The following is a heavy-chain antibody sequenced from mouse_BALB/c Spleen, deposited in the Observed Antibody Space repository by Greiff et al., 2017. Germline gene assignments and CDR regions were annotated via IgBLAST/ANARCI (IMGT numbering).Heavy chain of an antibody. J-gene: IGHJ3*01. Sequence: EVQGVESGPGLVKPSQSLSLTCTVTGYSITSDYAWNWIRQFPGNKLEWMGYISYSGSTSYNPSLKSRISITRDTSKNQFFLQLNSVTTEDTATYYCARERETGTEFAYWGQGTLVTVSA. CDR2: ISYSGST. D-gene: IGHD4-1*01. V-gene: IGHV3-2*02. CDR3: ARERETGTEFAY. CDR1: GYSITSDYA.